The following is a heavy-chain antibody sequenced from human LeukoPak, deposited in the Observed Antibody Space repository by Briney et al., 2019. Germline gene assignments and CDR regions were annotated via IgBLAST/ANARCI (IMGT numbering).Heavy chain of an antibody. CDR3: ARTQRRGYSGYAYDY. Sequence: ASVKVSCKASGYTFTVYYMHWVRQAPGQGLEWMGWINPNSGGTNYAQKFQGRVTMTRDTSISTAYMELSRLRSDDTAVYYCARTQRRGYSGYAYDYWGQGTLVTVSS. CDR1: GYTFTVYY. V-gene: IGHV1-2*02. CDR2: INPNSGGT. J-gene: IGHJ4*02. D-gene: IGHD5-12*01.